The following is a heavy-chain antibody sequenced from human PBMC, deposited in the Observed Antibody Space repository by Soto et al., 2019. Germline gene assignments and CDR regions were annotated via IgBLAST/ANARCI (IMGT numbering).Heavy chain of an antibody. J-gene: IGHJ4*02. V-gene: IGHV3-30*18. CDR2: ISFDGKDK. CDR1: GFSFSNCG. CDR3: VKGIEVTRQELDS. D-gene: IGHD4-4*01. Sequence: QVQLVESGGGVVQPGRSLRLSCAASGFSFSNCGMHWVRQAPGKGLEWVAAISFDGKDKYYSESVKGRFTISRDNSKNTLCLQMNSLRVDDTAVYYCVKGIEVTRQELDSWAQETLLTVS.